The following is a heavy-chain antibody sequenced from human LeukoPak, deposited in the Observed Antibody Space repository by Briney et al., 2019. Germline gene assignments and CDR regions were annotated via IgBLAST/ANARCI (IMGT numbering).Heavy chain of an antibody. D-gene: IGHD4-17*01. CDR3: ASLTFPGVRYDDCRIFDI. J-gene: IGHJ3*02. CDR2: IHHSGRS. CDR1: VGSINSDD. Sequence: SETLSLTCAVSVGSINSDDWSWIRRPPGKGVEWIGHIHHSGRSHYNPSLLSRGTLAGDMSKNQFSLRLRSVTAADTAVYYGASLTFPGVRYDDCRIFDIWGQGSVVTVSS. V-gene: IGHV4-59*08.